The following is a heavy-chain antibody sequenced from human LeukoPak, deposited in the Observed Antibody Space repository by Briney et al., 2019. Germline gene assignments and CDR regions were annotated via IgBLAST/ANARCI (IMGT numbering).Heavy chain of an antibody. D-gene: IGHD3-10*01. CDR1: GFTFSSYA. Sequence: PGGSLRLSCAASGFTFSSYAMHWVRQAPGKGLEWVAVISYDGSNKYYADSVKGRFTISRDNSKNTLYLQMNSLRAEDTAVYYCARALGYYGLEKGLDYWGQGTLVTVS. CDR3: ARALGYYGLEKGLDY. V-gene: IGHV3-30-3*01. CDR2: ISYDGSNK. J-gene: IGHJ4*02.